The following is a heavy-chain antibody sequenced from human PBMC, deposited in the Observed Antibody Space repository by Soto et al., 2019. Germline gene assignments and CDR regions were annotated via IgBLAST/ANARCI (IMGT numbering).Heavy chain of an antibody. CDR3: ARGAVAGYYDSSGYSSYYYYGMDV. J-gene: IGHJ6*02. CDR1: GFTFSSYW. Sequence: GGSLRFSCAAPGFTFSSYWMSWVRQAPGKGLEWVANIKQDGSEKYYVDSVKGRFTISRDNAKNSLYLQMNSLRAEDTAVYYCARGAVAGYYDSSGYSSYYYYGMDVWGQGTTVTVSS. D-gene: IGHD3-22*01. V-gene: IGHV3-7*04. CDR2: IKQDGSEK.